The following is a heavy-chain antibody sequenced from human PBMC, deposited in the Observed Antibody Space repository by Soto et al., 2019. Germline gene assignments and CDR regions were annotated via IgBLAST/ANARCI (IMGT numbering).Heavy chain of an antibody. Sequence: QVQLVQSGAEVKKPGSPVKVSCKASGGTFSSYTISWVRQAPGQGLEWMGRIIPILGIANYAQKFQGRVTITADKSTSTAYMELSSLRSEDTAVYYCARYGSGSYYSGDLGMDVWGQGTTVTVSS. CDR2: IIPILGIA. CDR1: GGTFSSYT. CDR3: ARYGSGSYYSGDLGMDV. J-gene: IGHJ6*02. V-gene: IGHV1-69*02. D-gene: IGHD3-10*01.